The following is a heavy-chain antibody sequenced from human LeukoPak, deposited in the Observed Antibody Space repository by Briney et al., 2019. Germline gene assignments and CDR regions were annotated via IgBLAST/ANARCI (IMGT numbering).Heavy chain of an antibody. D-gene: IGHD3-22*01. Sequence: PGGSLRLSCAASGFTFSDYHMSWIRQAPGKGLEWVSYISSSGSTTDYADSVKGRFTISRDNSKNTLYLQMNSLRAEDTAVYYCAKDTAPHYYDSSGPFDYWGQGTLVTVSS. V-gene: IGHV3-11*01. CDR3: AKDTAPHYYDSSGPFDY. CDR2: ISSSGSTT. J-gene: IGHJ4*02. CDR1: GFTFSDYH.